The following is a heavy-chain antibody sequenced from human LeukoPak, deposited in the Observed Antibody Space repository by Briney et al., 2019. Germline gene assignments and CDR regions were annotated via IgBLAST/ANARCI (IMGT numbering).Heavy chain of an antibody. CDR2: ISAYNGNT. V-gene: IGHV1-18*01. Sequence: ASVKVSCKASGYTFTTLGTTWVRQAPGQGLKWWGWISAYNGNTDYAQNLQGRVTMTTDTSTSTAYMELRSLRSDDTAVYYCARGSYYYAMYYFDYWGQGTLVTVSS. CDR1: GYTFTTLG. J-gene: IGHJ4*02. D-gene: IGHD3-10*01. CDR3: ARGSYYYAMYYFDY.